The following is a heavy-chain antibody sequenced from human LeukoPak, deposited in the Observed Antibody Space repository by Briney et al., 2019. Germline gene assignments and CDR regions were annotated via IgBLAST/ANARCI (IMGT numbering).Heavy chain of an antibody. V-gene: IGHV4-34*01. CDR1: GGSFSGYY. Sequence: SETLSLTCAVYGGSFSGYYWSWIRQPPGKGLEWIGEINHSGSTNYNPSLKSRLTISVHTSKNQFSLKLSSVTAADTAVYYFARETGYYISYFDYWGQGTLVTVSS. CDR2: INHSGST. D-gene: IGHD3-9*01. CDR3: ARETGYYISYFDY. J-gene: IGHJ4*02.